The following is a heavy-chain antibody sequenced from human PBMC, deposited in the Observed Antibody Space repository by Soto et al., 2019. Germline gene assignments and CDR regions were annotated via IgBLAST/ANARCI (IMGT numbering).Heavy chain of an antibody. CDR2: VRDRAYNYAT. J-gene: IGHJ4*02. V-gene: IGHV3-73*01. CDR1: GFVFKDAS. CDR3: TRLMSAAQDY. D-gene: IGHD3-16*01. Sequence: EVLLVESGGGLVQPGGSLKLSCAASGFVFKDASIHWVRQVSGKGLEWVGRVRDRAYNYATAYAASVKGRFTISRDDSPNAAYLQMNSLKTEDTAIYYCTRLMSAAQDYWGQGTLVTVSS.